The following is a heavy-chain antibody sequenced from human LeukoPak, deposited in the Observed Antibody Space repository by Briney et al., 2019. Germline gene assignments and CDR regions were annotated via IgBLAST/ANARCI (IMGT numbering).Heavy chain of an antibody. CDR3: AKETAGYTNPYYFDY. CDR1: GFTFSTYA. J-gene: IGHJ4*02. CDR2: ISGSGANT. Sequence: VGSLRLSCAASGFTFSTYAMSWVRQAPGKGLEWVSTISGSGANTYYADSVRGRFTISRDNSKNTLYLHMNSLRAEDTAVYYCAKETAGYTNPYYFDYWGQGTLVTVSS. D-gene: IGHD3-16*02. V-gene: IGHV3-23*01.